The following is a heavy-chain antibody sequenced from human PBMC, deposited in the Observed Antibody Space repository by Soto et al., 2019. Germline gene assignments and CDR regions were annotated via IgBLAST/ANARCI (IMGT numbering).Heavy chain of an antibody. D-gene: IGHD3-22*01. V-gene: IGHV4-30-2*01. J-gene: IGHJ5*02. CDR3: ARGNYYDSSGYYPPYES. CDR2: IYHSGDT. CDR1: GGSISSGGYS. Sequence: SETLSHTWTFSGGSISSGGYSLTWIRQPPGKGLEWIGYIYHSGDTYYTPSLKSRVTISVDRSKNQFSLKLSSVTAADAAVYYCARGNYYDSSGYYPPYESWGQGTLVTVSS.